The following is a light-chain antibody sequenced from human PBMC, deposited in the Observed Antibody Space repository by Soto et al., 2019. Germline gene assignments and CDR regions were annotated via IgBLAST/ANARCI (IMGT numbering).Light chain of an antibody. CDR2: RSD. J-gene: IGLJ2*01. V-gene: IGLV1-47*01. Sequence: QSVLTQPPSASGTPGQRVTISCSGSSSNIGSNHVYWYQQFPGMAPKLLMYRSDQRPTGCPDRFSGSKSGTSASLAISGLRSDDEADYYCSARDDILSGVVFGGGTKLTVL. CDR3: SARDDILSGVV. CDR1: SSNIGSNH.